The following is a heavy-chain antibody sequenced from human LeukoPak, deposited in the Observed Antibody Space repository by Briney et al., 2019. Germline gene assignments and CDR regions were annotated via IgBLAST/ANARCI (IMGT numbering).Heavy chain of an antibody. CDR2: ISSDGSVT. CDR3: VRGSLRLPRSTPDY. Sequence: PGGPLRLSCAVSGFSFSNYWMHWVRQDPGKGLVWVSYISSDGSVTKYAASVKGRFTISRDNAVNTLYLQMNSLRVEDTAVYYCVRGSLRLPRSTPDYWGQGTLVTVSS. CDR1: GFSFSNYW. D-gene: IGHD2-21*02. V-gene: IGHV3-74*03. J-gene: IGHJ4*02.